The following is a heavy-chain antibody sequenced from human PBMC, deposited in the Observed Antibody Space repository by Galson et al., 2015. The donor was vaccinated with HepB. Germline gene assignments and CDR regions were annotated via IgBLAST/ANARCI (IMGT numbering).Heavy chain of an antibody. V-gene: IGHV1-69*04. Sequence: SVKVSCKASGGTFSSYTISWVRQAPGQGLEWMGRIIPILGIANYAQKFQGRVTITADKSTSTAYMELSSLRSEDTAVYYCARDLRGTSSPRTYYYYMDVWGKGTTVTVSS. CDR3: ARDLRGTSSPRTYYYYMDV. CDR1: GGTFSSYT. CDR2: IIPILGIA. D-gene: IGHD2-2*01. J-gene: IGHJ6*03.